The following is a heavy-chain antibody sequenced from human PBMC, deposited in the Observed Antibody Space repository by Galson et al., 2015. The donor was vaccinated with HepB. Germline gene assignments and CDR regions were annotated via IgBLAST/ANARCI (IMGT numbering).Heavy chain of an antibody. CDR3: TRRGGGSYYPFDY. V-gene: IGHV3-73*01. J-gene: IGHJ4*02. Sequence: SLRLSCAASGFTFSGSAMHWVRQASGKGLEWVGRIRSKANSYATAYAASVKGRFTISRDDSKNTAYLQMNSLKTEDTAVYYCTRRGGGSYYPFDYWGQGTLVTVSS. CDR1: GFTFSGSA. D-gene: IGHD1-26*01. CDR2: IRSKANSYAT.